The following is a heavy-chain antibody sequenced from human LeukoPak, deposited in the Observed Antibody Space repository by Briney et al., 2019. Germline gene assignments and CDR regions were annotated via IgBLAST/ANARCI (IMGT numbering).Heavy chain of an antibody. CDR3: ARDRSGSYLFDY. Sequence: SETLSLTCTVSGGSISSGGYYWSWIRQHPGKGLEWIGYIYYSGSTYYNPSLKSRVTIPVDTSKNQFSLKLSSVTAADTAVYYCARDRSGSYLFDYWGQGTLVTVSS. D-gene: IGHD1-26*01. CDR1: GGSISSGGYY. V-gene: IGHV4-31*03. CDR2: IYYSGST. J-gene: IGHJ4*02.